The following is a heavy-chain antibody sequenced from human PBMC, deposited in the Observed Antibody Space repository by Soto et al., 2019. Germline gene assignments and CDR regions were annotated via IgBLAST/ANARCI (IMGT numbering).Heavy chain of an antibody. V-gene: IGHV3-23*01. CDR3: AKDLRPGLVVPTKSGFDP. CDR2: TSIGGNT. D-gene: IGHD3-10*01. Sequence: GGSLRLSCEASXFPFNTYAMTWFRQLPGMGLEWVSTTSIGGNTDFAESVRGRFSVSRDNSKNTLYLQMTNLRAEDAAIYFCAKDLRPGLVVPTKSGFDPWGQGTRVTVSS. CDR1: XFPFNTYA. J-gene: IGHJ5*02.